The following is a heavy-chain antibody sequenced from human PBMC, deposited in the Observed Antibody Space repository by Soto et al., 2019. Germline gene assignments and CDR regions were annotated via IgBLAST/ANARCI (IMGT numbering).Heavy chain of an antibody. CDR2: SSNSGTFA. Sequence: GGSLRLSCAASGFTFNEYYMSWIRQAPGKGLEWISYSSNSGTFARYADSVKGRFSISRDNAKNSLYLQINSLRGDDTAIYYCVREGSVWSFRESFDFWGRGTMVTVSS. CDR1: GFTFNEYY. V-gene: IGHV3-11*05. CDR3: VREGSVWSFRESFDF. J-gene: IGHJ3*01. D-gene: IGHD6-19*01.